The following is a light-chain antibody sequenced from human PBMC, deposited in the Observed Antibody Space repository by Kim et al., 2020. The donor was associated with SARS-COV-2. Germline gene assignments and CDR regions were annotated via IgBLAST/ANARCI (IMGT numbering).Light chain of an antibody. CDR2: GAS. Sequence: EIVLTQSPGTLSLSPGERATLSCRASQSVSSSNLAWYQQKPGQAPRLLIYGASSRATGIPDRFSGSGSGTDFTLTISRLEPEDFAVYYCQQYGSSPPYTFGQGTKVEI. CDR3: QQYGSSPPYT. J-gene: IGKJ2*01. CDR1: QSVSSSN. V-gene: IGKV3-20*01.